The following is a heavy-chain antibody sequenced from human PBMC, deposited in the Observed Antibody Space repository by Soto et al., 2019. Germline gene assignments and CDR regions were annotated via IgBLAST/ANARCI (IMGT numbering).Heavy chain of an antibody. D-gene: IGHD3-9*01. CDR1: GGSVSSYY. Sequence: SETLSLTCTVSGGSVSSYYWTWLRQPAGKGLEWIGRIYSSGSTSYNSSLKSRVTMSVDTSKNQFSLKLSSVTAADTAVYYCARDDGGYDILTGYYKFHYYHAMDVWGQGTTVTSP. J-gene: IGHJ6*02. CDR3: ARDDGGYDILTGYYKFHYYHAMDV. V-gene: IGHV4-4*07. CDR2: IYSSGST.